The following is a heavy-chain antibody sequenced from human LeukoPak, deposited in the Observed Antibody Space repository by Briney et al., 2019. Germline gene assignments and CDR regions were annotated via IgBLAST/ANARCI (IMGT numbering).Heavy chain of an antibody. CDR2: ILYDGSNK. D-gene: IGHD1-26*01. V-gene: IGHV3-33*01. J-gene: IGHJ4*02. CDR3: ARGLEVVGATTFDY. CDR1: GFTFSSYG. Sequence: PGGSLRLSCAASGFTFSSYGMHWVRQAPGKGLEWVAFILYDGSNKYYADSVKGRFTISRDNSKNTLYLQMNSLRAEDTAVYYCARGLEVVGATTFDYWGQGTLVTVSS.